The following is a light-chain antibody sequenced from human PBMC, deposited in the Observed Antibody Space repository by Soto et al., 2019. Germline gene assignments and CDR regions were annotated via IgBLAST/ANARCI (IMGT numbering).Light chain of an antibody. J-gene: IGLJ3*02. V-gene: IGLV1-40*01. CDR3: QSYDSSLSGSGV. CDR1: SSNIWAGYD. CDR2: GNS. Sequence: QSVLTQPPSVSGAPGQRVTISCTGRSSNIWAGYDVHWYQQLPGTAPKLLIYGNSNRPSGVPDRVSGSKSGTSASLAITGLQAEAEADYYCQSYDSSLSGSGVFGGGTKLTVL.